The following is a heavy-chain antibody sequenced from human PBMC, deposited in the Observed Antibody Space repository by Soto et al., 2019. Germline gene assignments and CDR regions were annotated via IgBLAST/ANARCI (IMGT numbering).Heavy chain of an antibody. CDR2: IRGSGGST. CDR1: GFTFSCYS. CDR3: AKGRSYYYYYGVEV. J-gene: IGHJ6*02. V-gene: IGHV3-23*01. Sequence: GWSLRLSCASSGFTFSCYSMSWVRQAPGKGLEWVSAIRGSGGSTYYADSVKGRFTLSRDNSKSTLYLQMNSLRAEDTALYYCAKGRSYYYYYGVEVWGQGTTVTVTS.